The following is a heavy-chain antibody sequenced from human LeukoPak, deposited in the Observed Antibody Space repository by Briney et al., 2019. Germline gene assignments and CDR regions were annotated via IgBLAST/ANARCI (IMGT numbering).Heavy chain of an antibody. J-gene: IGHJ1*01. CDR1: GYTFTSYD. D-gene: IGHD3-22*01. V-gene: IGHV1-8*02. CDR2: MNPNSGNT. CDR3: ARGWGSDSSGYYFDFQH. Sequence: GASVKVSCKASGYTFTSYDINWVRQATGQGLEWMGWMNPNSGNTGYAQKFQGRVTMTRNTSISTAYMALSSLRSEDTAVYYCARGWGSDSSGYYFDFQHWGQGTLVTVSS.